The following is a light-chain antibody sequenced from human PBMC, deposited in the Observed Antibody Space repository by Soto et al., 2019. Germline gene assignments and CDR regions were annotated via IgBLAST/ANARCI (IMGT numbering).Light chain of an antibody. CDR2: DAS. J-gene: IGKJ1*01. CDR1: QSVSSY. Sequence: EIVLTQSPATLSLSPGERATLSCRASQSVSSYFAWYQQKPGQAPRLLIYDASNRATDIPARFSGSGSGTDFTLTISSLEPDDFAVYYYQQRGNWPVTFGQGTRVDIK. CDR3: QQRGNWPVT. V-gene: IGKV3-11*01.